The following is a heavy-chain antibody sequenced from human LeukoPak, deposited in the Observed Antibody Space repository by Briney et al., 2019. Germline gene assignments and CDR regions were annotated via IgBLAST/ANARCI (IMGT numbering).Heavy chain of an antibody. Sequence: SETLSLTCTVSGGSISSYYWSWIRQPAGKGLEWIGRISTSGSTNCNPSLKSRVTMSVDTSKNQFSLKLSSVTAADTAVYYCARQGVRFLEWLFDCWGQGSLVTVSS. CDR2: ISTSGST. CDR3: ARQGVRFLEWLFDC. CDR1: GGSISSYY. D-gene: IGHD3-3*01. V-gene: IGHV4-4*07. J-gene: IGHJ4*02.